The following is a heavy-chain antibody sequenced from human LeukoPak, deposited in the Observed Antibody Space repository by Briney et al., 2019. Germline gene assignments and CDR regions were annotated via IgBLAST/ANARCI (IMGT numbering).Heavy chain of an antibody. V-gene: IGHV3-7*01. Sequence: GGSLRLSCAASGVTFSSYWMSWVRQAPGKGLEWVANIKEDGSEKYSVDSVKGRFTISRDNAKKSLYLQMNSLRTEDTAVYYCARDQYCSSTSCPDGFDIWGQGTMVTVSS. D-gene: IGHD2-2*01. J-gene: IGHJ3*02. CDR3: ARDQYCSSTSCPDGFDI. CDR2: IKEDGSEK. CDR1: GVTFSSYW.